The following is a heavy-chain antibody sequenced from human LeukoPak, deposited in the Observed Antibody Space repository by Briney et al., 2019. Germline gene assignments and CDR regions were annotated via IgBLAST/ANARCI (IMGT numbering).Heavy chain of an antibody. J-gene: IGHJ6*02. CDR2: IYSGGST. CDR1: GFTFSSYW. D-gene: IGHD2-2*01. V-gene: IGHV3-53*04. Sequence: PGGSLRLSCAASGFTFSSYWMHWVRQAPGKGLEWVSVIYSGGSTYYADSVKGRFTISRHNSKNTLYLQMNSLRAEDTAVYYCARVPAANYYYYGMDVWGQGTTVTVSS. CDR3: ARVPAANYYYYGMDV.